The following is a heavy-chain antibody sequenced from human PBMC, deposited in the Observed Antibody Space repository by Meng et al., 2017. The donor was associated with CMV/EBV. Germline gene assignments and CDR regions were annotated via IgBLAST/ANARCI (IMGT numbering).Heavy chain of an antibody. Sequence: GESLKISCAASGFTFSSYDMHWVRQATGKGLEWVSAIGTAGDTYYPGSVKGRFTISRENAKNSLYLQMNSLRAGDTAVYYCARGTPDITMIVPPVAFDIWGQGKMVTVSS. CDR2: IGTAGDT. CDR1: GFTFSSYD. J-gene: IGHJ3*02. V-gene: IGHV3-13*01. D-gene: IGHD3-22*01. CDR3: ARGTPDITMIVPPVAFDI.